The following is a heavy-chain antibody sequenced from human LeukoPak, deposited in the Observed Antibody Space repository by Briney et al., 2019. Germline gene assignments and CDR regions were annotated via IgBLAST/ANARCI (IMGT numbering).Heavy chain of an antibody. CDR1: GFTFSDYY. D-gene: IGHD2-2*01. Sequence: KPGGSLRLSCAASGFTFSDYYMSWIRQAPGKGLEWVSYISSSSSYTNYADSVKGRFTISGDNAKNSLYLQMNSLRAEDTAVYYCARSGVVVPAAPFDYWGQGTLVTVSS. CDR3: ARSGVVVPAAPFDY. J-gene: IGHJ4*02. V-gene: IGHV3-11*03. CDR2: ISSSSSYT.